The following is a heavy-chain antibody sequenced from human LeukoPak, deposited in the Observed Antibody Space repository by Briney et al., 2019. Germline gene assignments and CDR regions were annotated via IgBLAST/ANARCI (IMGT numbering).Heavy chain of an antibody. D-gene: IGHD1-26*01. CDR2: MYPGDSET. CDR1: GYFFTSYW. Sequence: GESLKISCQGSGYFFTSYWIGWVRQMPGKGLEWMGIMYPGDSETRYSPSFQSQVTISADKPISTAYLQWSSLRASDTAIYYCATTLYSGIYGDAFDIWGQGTMVTVSS. CDR3: ATTLYSGIYGDAFDI. V-gene: IGHV5-51*04. J-gene: IGHJ3*02.